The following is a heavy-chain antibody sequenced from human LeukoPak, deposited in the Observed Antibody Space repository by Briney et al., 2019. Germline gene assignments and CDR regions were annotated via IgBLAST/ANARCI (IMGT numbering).Heavy chain of an antibody. CDR3: TTGYSSGWIDYYYYGMDV. J-gene: IGHJ6*02. CDR2: IKSKTDGGTT. Sequence: GGSLRLSCAASGFTFSNAWMNWVRQAPGKGLEWVGRIKSKTDGGTTDYAAPVKGRFTISRDDSKSTLYLQMNSLKTEDTAVYYCTTGYSSGWIDYYYYGMDVWGQGTTVTVSS. D-gene: IGHD6-19*01. CDR1: GFTFSNAW. V-gene: IGHV3-15*07.